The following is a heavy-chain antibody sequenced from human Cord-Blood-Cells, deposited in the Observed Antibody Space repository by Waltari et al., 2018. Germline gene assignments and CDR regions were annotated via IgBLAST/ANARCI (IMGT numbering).Heavy chain of an antibody. D-gene: IGHD6-6*01. Sequence: QVQLVQSGAEVKKPGSSVKVSCKASGDTFSSYAISWVRQAPGQGLEWMGGIFPIFGTANYAQKFQGRVTITADESTSTAYMELSSLRSEDTAVYYCARYSSSSNWFDPWGQGTLVTVSS. CDR3: ARYSSSSNWFDP. V-gene: IGHV1-69*01. CDR1: GDTFSSYA. CDR2: IFPIFGTA. J-gene: IGHJ5*02.